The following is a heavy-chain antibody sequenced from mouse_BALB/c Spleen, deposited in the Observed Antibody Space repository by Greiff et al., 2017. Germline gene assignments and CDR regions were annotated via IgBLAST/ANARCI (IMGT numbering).Heavy chain of an antibody. Sequence: VMLVESGPGLVQPSQSLSITCSVSGFSLTSYGVHWVRQSPGKGLEWLGVIWSGGSTDYNAAFISRLSISKDNSKSQVFFKMNSLQANDTAIYYCARKPGVYRYEDYFDYWGQGTTLTVSS. CDR1: GFSLTSYG. CDR2: IWSGGST. J-gene: IGHJ2*01. D-gene: IGHD2-14*01. CDR3: ARKPGVYRYEDYFDY. V-gene: IGHV2-2*02.